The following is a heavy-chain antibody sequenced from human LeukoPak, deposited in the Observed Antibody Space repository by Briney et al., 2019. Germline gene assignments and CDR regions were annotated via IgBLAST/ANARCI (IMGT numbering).Heavy chain of an antibody. CDR2: ISGSGGST. CDR3: AKDRFMYYDFWSGYYPFDY. CDR1: GFTFSSYA. V-gene: IGHV3-23*01. D-gene: IGHD3-3*01. J-gene: IGHJ4*02. Sequence: GGSLRLSCAASGFTFSSYAMSWVRQAPGKGLEWVSAISGSGGSTYYADSVKGRFTISRDNSKNTLYLQMNSLRAEDTAVYYCAKDRFMYYDFWSGYYPFDYWGQGTLVTVSS.